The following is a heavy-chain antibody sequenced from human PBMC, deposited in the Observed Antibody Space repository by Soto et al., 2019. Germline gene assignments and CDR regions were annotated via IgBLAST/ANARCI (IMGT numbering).Heavy chain of an antibody. V-gene: IGHV3-7*01. J-gene: IGHJ4*02. CDR3: AREQLQVVIPDY. CDR2: IKQDGSEK. CDR1: GFTFSSYW. D-gene: IGHD6-13*01. Sequence: EVQLVESGGGLVQPGGSLRLSCAASGFTFSSYWMNWVRQAPGKGLEWVANIKQDGSEKYYVDSVKGRFTISRDNTTNSLYLQMNSLRAEETAVYYCAREQLQVVIPDYWGQGTLVTVSS.